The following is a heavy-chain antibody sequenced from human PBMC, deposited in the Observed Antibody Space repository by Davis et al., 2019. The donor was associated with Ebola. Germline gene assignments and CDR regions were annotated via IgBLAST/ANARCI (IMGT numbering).Heavy chain of an antibody. CDR3: ARERLWFGESGFDY. V-gene: IGHV3-11*01. J-gene: IGHJ4*02. Sequence: GESLKISCAASGFTFSDYYMSWIRQAPGKGLEWVSYISSSGSTIYYADSVKGRFTISRDNAKNSLYLQMNSLRAEDTAVYYCARERLWFGESGFDYWGQGTLVTVSS. D-gene: IGHD3-10*01. CDR2: ISSSGSTI. CDR1: GFTFSDYY.